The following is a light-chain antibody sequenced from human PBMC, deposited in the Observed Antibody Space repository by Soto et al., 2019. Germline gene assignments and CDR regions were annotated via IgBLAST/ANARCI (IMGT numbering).Light chain of an antibody. J-gene: IGLJ2*01. CDR3: CSYAGSSTVV. Sequence: QSALTQPASVSGSPGQSITISCTGTSSDVGGQNAVSWYQQHPGKAPKFMIYDVSKRPSGVSSRFSGSKSGNTASLTISGLQAEDEADCYCCSYAGSSTVVFGGGTKLTVL. CDR2: DVS. V-gene: IGLV2-23*02. CDR1: SSDVGGQNA.